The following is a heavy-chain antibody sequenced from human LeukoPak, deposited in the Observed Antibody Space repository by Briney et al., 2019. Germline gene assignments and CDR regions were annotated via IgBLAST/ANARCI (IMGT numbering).Heavy chain of an antibody. Sequence: SETLSLTCTVSGGSISTSNYYWGWIRQPPGKGLEWIGSIYYSGSTYYNPSLKSRVTISVDTSKNQFSLKLSSVTAADTAVYYCAREGTVGATINWGQGTLVTVSS. CDR3: AREGTVGATIN. D-gene: IGHD1-26*01. J-gene: IGHJ4*02. CDR2: IYYSGST. V-gene: IGHV4-39*07. CDR1: GGSISTSNYY.